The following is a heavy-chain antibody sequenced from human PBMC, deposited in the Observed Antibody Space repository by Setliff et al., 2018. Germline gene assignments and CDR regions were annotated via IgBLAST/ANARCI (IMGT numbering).Heavy chain of an antibody. CDR2: ISFDGSNE. J-gene: IGHJ6*03. CDR1: GFTFSSYA. Sequence: GGSLRLSCAASGFTFSSYAMHWVRQAPGKRLEWVAVISFDGSNESYTDSVKGRFTISRDNSGNTLYLQMNSLRADDTAVYYCARPTSAGRLWYMDVWGTGTTVTVSS. V-gene: IGHV3-30*10. D-gene: IGHD1-26*01. CDR3: ARPTSAGRLWYMDV.